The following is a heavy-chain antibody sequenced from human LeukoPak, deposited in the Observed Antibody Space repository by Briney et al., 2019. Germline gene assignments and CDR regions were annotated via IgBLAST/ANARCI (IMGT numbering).Heavy chain of an antibody. CDR1: GGSLCSYY. D-gene: IGHD6-25*01. V-gene: IGHV4-59*13. CDR3: ARGRSSGTFDY. Sequence: PSEPLSLPSTVSGGSLCSYYWSWIRRPPGKGLEWLGYINYSGSTNYSPCLKSPVTISVDTSKNQFSLKLSSVTAADTAVYYCARGRSSGTFDYWGQGTLVTASS. J-gene: IGHJ4*02. CDR2: INYSGST.